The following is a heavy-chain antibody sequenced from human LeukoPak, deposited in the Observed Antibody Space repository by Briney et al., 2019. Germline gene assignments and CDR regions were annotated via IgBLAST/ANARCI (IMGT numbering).Heavy chain of an antibody. J-gene: IGHJ5*02. CDR3: AKRGYWFDP. CDR1: GVSFSGYY. Sequence: SETLSLTCAVYGVSFSGYYWSWIRQPPGKGLEWIGEINHSGSTNYNPSLKSRVTISVDTSKDQFSLKLSSVTAADTAVYYCAKRGYWFDPWGQGTPVTVSS. V-gene: IGHV4-34*01. CDR2: INHSGST.